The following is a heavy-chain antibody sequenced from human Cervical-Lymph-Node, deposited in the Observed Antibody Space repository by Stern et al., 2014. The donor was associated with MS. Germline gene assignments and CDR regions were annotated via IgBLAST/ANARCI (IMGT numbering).Heavy chain of an antibody. CDR1: GYTFSNHA. CDR3: SRYAPTVITDFDY. J-gene: IGHJ4*02. V-gene: IGHV7-4-1*02. D-gene: IGHD4-17*01. Sequence: VQLVESGSELKKPGASVKGSCKTSGYTFSNHAMNWVRQAPGQGLEWMGWINTNTGNSTYAQGFTGRFVFSLDTSVSTAYLQISNLKAEDTAVYYCSRYAPTVITDFDYWGQGTLVTVSS. CDR2: INTNTGNS.